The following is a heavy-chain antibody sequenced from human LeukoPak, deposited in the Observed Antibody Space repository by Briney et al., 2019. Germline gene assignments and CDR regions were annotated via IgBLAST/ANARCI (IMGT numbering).Heavy chain of an antibody. D-gene: IGHD3-22*01. CDR2: IYYSGST. Sequence: SETLSLTCTVSGGPISSSSYYWGWIRQPPGKGLEWIGSIYYSGSTYYNPSLKSRVTISVDKSKNQFSLKLSSVTAADTAVYYCARFGYYHDAFDIWGQGTMVTVSS. CDR1: GGPISSSSYY. J-gene: IGHJ3*02. V-gene: IGHV4-39*07. CDR3: ARFGYYHDAFDI.